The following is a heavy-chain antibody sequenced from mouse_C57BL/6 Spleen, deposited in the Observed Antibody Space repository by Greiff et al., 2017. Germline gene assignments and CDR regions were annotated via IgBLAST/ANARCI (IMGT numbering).Heavy chain of an antibody. CDR1: GYTFTSYT. D-gene: IGHD4-1*01. Sequence: QVQLKESGAELARPGASVKMSCKASGYTFTSYTMHWVKQRPGQGLEWIGYINPSSGYTKYNQKFKDKATLTADKSSSTAYMQLSSLTSEDSAVYYCARWELTGTFDYWGQGTTLTVSS. CDR3: ARWELTGTFDY. V-gene: IGHV1-4*01. J-gene: IGHJ2*01. CDR2: INPSSGYT.